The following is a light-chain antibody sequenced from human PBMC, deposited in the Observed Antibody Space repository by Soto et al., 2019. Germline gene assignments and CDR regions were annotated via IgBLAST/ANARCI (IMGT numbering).Light chain of an antibody. CDR2: DAS. CDR1: QSISTW. Sequence: DIQMTQSPSTLSASVGDRVTITCRASQSISTWLAWYQQKPGKAPKLLIYDASILESGVPSRFSASGSGTEFTLTISSLQPDDFATYDCQQYNSYYTFGQGTKVEIK. J-gene: IGKJ2*01. V-gene: IGKV1-5*01. CDR3: QQYNSYYT.